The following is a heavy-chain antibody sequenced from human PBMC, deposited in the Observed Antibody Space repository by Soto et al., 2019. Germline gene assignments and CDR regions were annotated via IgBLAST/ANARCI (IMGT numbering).Heavy chain of an antibody. J-gene: IGHJ4*02. V-gene: IGHV4-4*02. CDR1: GGSISSSNW. CDR2: IYHSGST. CDR3: ARGGAKTSSSWYRIDY. Sequence: SETLSLTCAVSGGSISSSNWWSWVRQPPGKGLEWIGEIYHSGSTNYNPPLKSRVTISVGKSKNQFSLKLSSVTAADTAVYYCARGGAKTSSSWYRIDYWGQGTLVTVSS. D-gene: IGHD6-13*01.